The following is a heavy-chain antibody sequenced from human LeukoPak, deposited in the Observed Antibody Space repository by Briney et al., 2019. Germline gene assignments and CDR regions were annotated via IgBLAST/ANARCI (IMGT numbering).Heavy chain of an antibody. J-gene: IGHJ4*02. CDR1: GYNFTDFY. Sequence: ASVKVSCKTSGYNFTDFYLHWERQAPGQGPEWLGWVNPTSGVTKYAQKFEGRVVLSRDASIDTVYMEMRSLRYDDTAVYYCTTLFISPIAADYWGQGTLVIVS. D-gene: IGHD2-21*01. CDR3: TTLFISPIAADY. V-gene: IGHV1-2*02. CDR2: VNPTSGVT.